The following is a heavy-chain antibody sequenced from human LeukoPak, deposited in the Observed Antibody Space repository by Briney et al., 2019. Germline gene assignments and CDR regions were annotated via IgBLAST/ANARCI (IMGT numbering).Heavy chain of an antibody. CDR3: ARVEYYYDSSGYYFHH. J-gene: IGHJ1*01. CDR2: IYYSGST. V-gene: IGHV4-59*01. D-gene: IGHD3-22*01. CDR1: GGSTSVYY. Sequence: PSETLSLTCTVSGGSTSVYYWSWIRQPPGKGLEWIGYIYYSGSTNYNPSLKSRVTISVDTSKNQFSLKLSSVTAADTAVYYCARVEYYYDSSGYYFHHWGQGTLVTVSS.